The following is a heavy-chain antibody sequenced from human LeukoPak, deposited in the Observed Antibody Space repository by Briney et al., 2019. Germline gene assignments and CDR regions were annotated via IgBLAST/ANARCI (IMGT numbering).Heavy chain of an antibody. CDR2: IIPIFGKA. CDR3: ARAKYSSGWYGPYYYYGVDV. J-gene: IGHJ6*04. V-gene: IGHV1-69*06. Sequence: GASVKVSCKASGGTFSSYAISWVRQAPGQGLEWVGGIIPIFGKANYAQKFQGRVTITADKSTRTAYMELSSLRSEDTAVYYCARAKYSSGWYGPYYYYGVDVWGKGTTVTVSS. D-gene: IGHD6-19*01. CDR1: GGTFSSYA.